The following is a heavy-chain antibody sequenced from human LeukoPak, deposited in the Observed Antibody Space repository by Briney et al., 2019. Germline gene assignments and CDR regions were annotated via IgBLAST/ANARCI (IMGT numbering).Heavy chain of an antibody. Sequence: SETLSLTCTVSGGSISSSSYYWGWIRQPPGKGLEWIGHIHYSGNTYYNPSLKSRVSISVDTSKNQFSLKLSSVTAADTAVYYCARGHYYGSVYYGMDVWGQGTTVTVSS. CDR1: GGSISSSSYY. CDR2: IHYSGNT. CDR3: ARGHYYGSVYYGMDV. D-gene: IGHD3-10*01. V-gene: IGHV4-30-4*08. J-gene: IGHJ6*02.